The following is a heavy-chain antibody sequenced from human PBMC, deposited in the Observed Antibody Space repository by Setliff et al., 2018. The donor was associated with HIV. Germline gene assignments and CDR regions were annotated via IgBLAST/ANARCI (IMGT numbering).Heavy chain of an antibody. CDR2: ISPHSGGT. D-gene: IGHD1-1*01. Sequence: ASVKVSCKASGYSFTDYFIHWVRQAPGRGLEWMGWISPHSGGTRTTRTFRGRVTMTRDTSISTVYMELSGLTSDDTAVYFCARQLSNSLDHWGQGTPVTVSS. V-gene: IGHV1-2*02. CDR1: GYSFTDYF. J-gene: IGHJ4*02. CDR3: ARQLSNSLDH.